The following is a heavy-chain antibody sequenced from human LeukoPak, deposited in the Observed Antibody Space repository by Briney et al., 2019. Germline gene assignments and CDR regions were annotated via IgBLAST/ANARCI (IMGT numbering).Heavy chain of an antibody. J-gene: IGHJ3*02. CDR3: ATEGGSGSYYGDDAFDM. D-gene: IGHD3-10*01. Sequence: GGSLRLSCEASGFSFTNTWMSWVRQAPGKGLEWVSRVKSKGDDGTTDYAAPVQGRFTISRDDSKNTLSLQMNSLKTEDTAVYYCATEGGSGSYYGDDAFDMWGQGTMVTVSS. CDR1: GFSFTNTW. V-gene: IGHV3-15*01. CDR2: VKSKGDDGTT.